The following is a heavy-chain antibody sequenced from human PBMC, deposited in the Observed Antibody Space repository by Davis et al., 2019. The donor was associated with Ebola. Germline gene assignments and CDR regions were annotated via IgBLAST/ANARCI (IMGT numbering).Heavy chain of an antibody. Sequence: SETLSLTCAVSGGSISSGGYSWSWIRQPPGKGLEWIGYIYHSGSTYYNPSLKSRVTISVDKSKNQFSLKLSSVTAADTAVYYCASIRGNYDFWSGYYTGGVDYWGQGTLVTVSS. J-gene: IGHJ4*02. CDR1: GGSISSGGYS. CDR2: IYHSGST. D-gene: IGHD3-3*01. V-gene: IGHV4-30-2*01. CDR3: ASIRGNYDFWSGYYTGGVDY.